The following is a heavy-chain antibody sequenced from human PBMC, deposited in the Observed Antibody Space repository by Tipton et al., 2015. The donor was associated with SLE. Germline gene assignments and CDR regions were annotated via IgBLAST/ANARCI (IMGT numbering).Heavy chain of an antibody. CDR1: GGSFSGYY. J-gene: IGHJ4*02. CDR3: ARDRGGGYSGYDLFDY. Sequence: TLSLTCAVYGGSFSGYYWSWIRQPPGKGLEWIGEINHSGSTNYNPSLKSRVTISVDTSKNQFSLKLSSVTAADTAVYYCARDRGGGYSGYDLFDYWGQGTLVTVSS. CDR2: INHSGST. V-gene: IGHV4-34*01. D-gene: IGHD5-12*01.